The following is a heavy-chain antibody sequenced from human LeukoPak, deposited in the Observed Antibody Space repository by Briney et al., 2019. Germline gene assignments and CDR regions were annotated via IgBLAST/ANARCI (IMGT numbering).Heavy chain of an antibody. CDR2: ISYDGSNK. Sequence: PGGSLRLSCAASGFTFSSFGMHWVRQAPGKGLEWVAVISYDGSNKYYADSVKGRFTISRDNSKNTLYLQMNCLTAEDTAVYYCARDRIAAGRTGYFDYWGQGTLVTVSS. V-gene: IGHV3-30*03. CDR1: GFTFSSFG. J-gene: IGHJ4*02. D-gene: IGHD6-13*01. CDR3: ARDRIAAGRTGYFDY.